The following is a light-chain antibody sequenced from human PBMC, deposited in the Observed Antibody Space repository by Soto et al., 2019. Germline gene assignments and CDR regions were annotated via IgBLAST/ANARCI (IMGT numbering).Light chain of an antibody. J-gene: IGLJ2*01. CDR2: SDN. CDR3: AAWDDTLNAAV. Sequence: QSVLTQPYSASGTPGQRVTISCSGSSSNIGSHTLNWYQQLPGSAPSLLIYSDNQRPSGVPDRFSGSTSGTSASLAISGLQSEDEAEYYCAAWDDTLNAAVFSGGTKLTVL. V-gene: IGLV1-44*01. CDR1: SSNIGSHT.